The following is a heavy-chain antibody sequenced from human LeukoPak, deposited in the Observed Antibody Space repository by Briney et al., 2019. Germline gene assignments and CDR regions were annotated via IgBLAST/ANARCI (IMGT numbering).Heavy chain of an antibody. J-gene: IGHJ4*02. V-gene: IGHV1-18*01. CDR2: ISAYNGNT. Sequence: ASLKVSCKASGYTFTSYGISWVRQAPGQGLELMGWISAYNGNTNYAQKLQGRVTMTTDTSTSTAYMELRSLRSADTAVYYCARSVTRDTLFGVVNLDYYFDYWGQGTLVTVSS. CDR1: GYTFTSYG. D-gene: IGHD3-3*01. CDR3: ARSVTRDTLFGVVNLDYYFDY.